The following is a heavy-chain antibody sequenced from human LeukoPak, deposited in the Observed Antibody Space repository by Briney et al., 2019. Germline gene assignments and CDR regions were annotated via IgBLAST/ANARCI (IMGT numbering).Heavy chain of an antibody. CDR1: GFTFSDYY. CDR3: AKDQGSWTANDAFDI. V-gene: IGHV3-11*04. CDR2: ISSSGSTI. D-gene: IGHD6-13*01. J-gene: IGHJ3*02. Sequence: GGSLRLSCAASGFTFSDYYMSWIRQAPGKGLEWVSYISSSGSTIYYADSVKGRFTISRDNSKNTLYLQMNSLRAEDTAVYYCAKDQGSWTANDAFDIWGQGTMVTVSS.